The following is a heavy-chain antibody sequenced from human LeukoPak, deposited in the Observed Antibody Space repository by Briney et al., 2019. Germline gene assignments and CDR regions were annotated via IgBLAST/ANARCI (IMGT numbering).Heavy chain of an antibody. CDR2: INPNSGGT. V-gene: IGHV1-2*02. CDR3: ARGGYYDILTGYYNNGLPDAFDI. CDR1: GYTFTGYY. D-gene: IGHD3-9*01. J-gene: IGHJ3*02. Sequence: AASVKVSCKASGYTFTGYYMHWVRQAPGQGLEWMRWINPNSGGTNYAQKFQGRVTMTRNTSISTAYMELSSLRSEDTAVYYCARGGYYDILTGYYNNGLPDAFDIWGQGTMVTVSS.